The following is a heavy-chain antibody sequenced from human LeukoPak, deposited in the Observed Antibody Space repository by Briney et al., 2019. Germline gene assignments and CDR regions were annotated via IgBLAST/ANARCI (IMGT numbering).Heavy chain of an antibody. J-gene: IGHJ4*02. CDR2: IYYSGST. CDR1: GGSISSSSYY. V-gene: IGHV4-39*07. CDR3: ARVLYYYDSSGYYGAVGFDY. Sequence: PSETLSLTCTVSGGSISSSSYYWGWIRQPPGKGLEWIGSIYYSGSTYYNPSLKSRVTISVDTSKNQFSLKLSSVTAADTAVYYCARVLYYYDSSGYYGAVGFDYWGQGTLVTVSS. D-gene: IGHD3-22*01.